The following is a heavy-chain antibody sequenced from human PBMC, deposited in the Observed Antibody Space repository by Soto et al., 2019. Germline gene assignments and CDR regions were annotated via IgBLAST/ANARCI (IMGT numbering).Heavy chain of an antibody. CDR1: GYTFTSYG. CDR3: AREDIQDIVVVVVAPEGLGY. J-gene: IGHJ4*02. Sequence: QVQLVQSGAEVKKPGASVKVSCKASGYTFTSYGISWVRQAPGQGLEWMGRISGYNGNSNYAQNLQGRVTTTTDTSTSTAYMELRSLRSDDTAVYYCAREDIQDIVVVVVAPEGLGYWGQGTLVTVSS. D-gene: IGHD2-15*01. CDR2: ISGYNGNS. V-gene: IGHV1-18*01.